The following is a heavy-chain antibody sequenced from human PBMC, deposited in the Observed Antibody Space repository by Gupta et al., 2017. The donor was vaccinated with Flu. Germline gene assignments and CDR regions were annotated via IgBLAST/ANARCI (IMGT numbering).Heavy chain of an antibody. D-gene: IGHD5-18*01. J-gene: IGHJ3*02. V-gene: IGHV4-34*01. Sequence: QVQLQQWGAGLLKPSETLSLTCAVYGGSFSGYYWSWIRQPPGKGLEWIGEINHSGSTNYNPSLKGRVTISVDTSKNQFSLKLSSVTAADTAVYYCARGHTAEIWGQGTMVTVSS. CDR2: INHSGST. CDR3: ARGHTAEI. CDR1: GGSFSGYY.